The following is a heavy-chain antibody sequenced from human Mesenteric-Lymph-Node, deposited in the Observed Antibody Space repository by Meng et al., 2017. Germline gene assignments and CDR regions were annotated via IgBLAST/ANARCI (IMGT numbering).Heavy chain of an antibody. CDR1: GFTFSSYA. CDR3: ARAAVATTGDY. CDR2: ISSNGGST. V-gene: IGHV3-64*01. J-gene: IGHJ4*02. D-gene: IGHD4-17*01. Sequence: GESLKISCAASGFTFSSYAMHWVRQAPGKGLEYVSAISSNGGSTYYANSVKGRFTISRDNSKNTLYLQMGSLRAEDMAVYYCARAAVATTGDYWGQGTLVTVYS.